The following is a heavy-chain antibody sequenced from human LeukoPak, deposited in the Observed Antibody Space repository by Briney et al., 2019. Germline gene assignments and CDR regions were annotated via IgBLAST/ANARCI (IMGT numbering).Heavy chain of an antibody. V-gene: IGHV3-21*01. CDR3: ARDISIAVATSYYYYYGMDV. J-gene: IGHJ6*02. Sequence: GGSLRLSCAASGFTFSSYSMNWVRQAPGKGLEWVSSISSSSSYIYYADSVKGRFTISRDNAKNSLYLQMNSLRAEDTAVYYCARDISIAVATSYYYYYGMDVWGQGTMVTVSS. CDR1: GFTFSSYS. CDR2: ISSSSSYI. D-gene: IGHD6-19*01.